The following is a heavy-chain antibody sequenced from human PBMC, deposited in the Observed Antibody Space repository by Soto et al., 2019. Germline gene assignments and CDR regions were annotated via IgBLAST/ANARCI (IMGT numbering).Heavy chain of an antibody. J-gene: IGHJ4*02. CDR1: GFTLSSYG. Sequence: PGGSLRLSCEAPGFTLSSYGMHWVRQAPGKGLEWVAIIWNDGSNEYYADSVKGRFTISRDNSKNTLYLQVSNLRAEDTAVYFCARDQTDSGGYSDSWGQGTLVTVSS. CDR3: ARDQTDSGGYSDS. D-gene: IGHD2-15*01. CDR2: IWNDGSNE. V-gene: IGHV3-33*01.